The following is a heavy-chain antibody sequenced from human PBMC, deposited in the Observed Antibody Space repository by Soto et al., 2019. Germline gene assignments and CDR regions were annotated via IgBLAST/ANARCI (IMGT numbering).Heavy chain of an antibody. CDR1: GDSVSSGTYY. J-gene: IGHJ5*02. CDR3: ARSSFYYDTSGYEVAWFDP. Sequence: PSETLSLTCTVAGDSVSSGTYYWSWIRQPPGKGLEWIGNIHYSGSTNYNPSLKSRVTMSVDTSKNQFSLKLTFVTAADTAMFYCARSSFYYDTSGYEVAWFDPWGQGTPVTVS. V-gene: IGHV4-61*01. D-gene: IGHD3-22*01. CDR2: IHYSGST.